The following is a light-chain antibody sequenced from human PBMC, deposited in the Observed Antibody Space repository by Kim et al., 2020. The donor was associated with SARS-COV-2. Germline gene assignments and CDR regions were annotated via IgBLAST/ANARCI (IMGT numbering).Light chain of an antibody. J-gene: IGKJ1*01. CDR1: QSLGNW. Sequence: DIQMTQSPSTLSASVGDRVTITCRASQSLGNWLAWYQQKPEKAPNLLIYDASTLQGGVPSRFSGSGSGTDFTLTISGLQPDDFATYYCQQYISYPWTFGRGTKVEIK. CDR2: DAS. CDR3: QQYISYPWT. V-gene: IGKV1-5*01.